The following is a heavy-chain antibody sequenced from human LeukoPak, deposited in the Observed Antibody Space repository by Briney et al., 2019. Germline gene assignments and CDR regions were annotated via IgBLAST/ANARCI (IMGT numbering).Heavy chain of an antibody. V-gene: IGHV3-23*03. Sequence: GGSLRLSCSASGFTFSHYTMNWVRQAPGKGLEWVSIIYSGGNTYYADSVKGRFTISRDNSKNTLYLQMNSLRAEDTAVYYCAKRGKLLWFGEPNSDAFDIWGQGTMVTVSS. CDR1: GFTFSHYT. CDR2: IYSGGNT. CDR3: AKRGKLLWFGEPNSDAFDI. D-gene: IGHD3-10*01. J-gene: IGHJ3*02.